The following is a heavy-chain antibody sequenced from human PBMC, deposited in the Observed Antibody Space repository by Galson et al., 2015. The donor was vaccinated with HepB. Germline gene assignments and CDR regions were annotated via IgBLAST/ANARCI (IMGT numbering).Heavy chain of an antibody. D-gene: IGHD6-6*01. CDR1: GFTFSNYA. CDR2: ISYDGSNK. Sequence: SLRLSCAASGFTFSNYAMHWVRQAPGKGLEWVAVISYDGSNKYYAYSLKGRFTISRDNSKNTLYLQMNSLRAEDTALYYCARGGGSSSRPGVYYGMDVWGQGTTVTVSS. CDR3: ARGGGSSSRPGVYYGMDV. J-gene: IGHJ6*02. V-gene: IGHV3-30-3*01.